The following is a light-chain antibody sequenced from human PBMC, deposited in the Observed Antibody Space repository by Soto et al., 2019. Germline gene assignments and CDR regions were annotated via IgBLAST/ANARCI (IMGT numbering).Light chain of an antibody. CDR2: GVS. CDR1: STDVGHPYNY. Sequence: QSVLTQPASVSGSPGQSINISCSGTSTDVGHPYNYVSWYQQYPGKAPKLLIFGVSNRPSGISGRFSGSKSGNTASLTISGLQPEDEADYYCMSYIASTTTHWILGGGTKLTVL. CDR3: MSYIASTTTHWI. V-gene: IGLV2-14*03. J-gene: IGLJ2*01.